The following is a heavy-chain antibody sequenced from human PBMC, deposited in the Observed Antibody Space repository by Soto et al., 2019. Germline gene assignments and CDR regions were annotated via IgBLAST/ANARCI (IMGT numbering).Heavy chain of an antibody. V-gene: IGHV3-33*01. Sequence: QVQLVESGGGVVQPGRSLRLSCAASGFTFSSYGMHWVRQAPGKGLEWVAVIWYDGSNKYYADSVKGRFTISRDNSKNTLYLQMNSLRAEDTAVYYCARDPLVWNSGYYFDYWGQGTLVTVSS. CDR1: GFTFSSYG. D-gene: IGHD1-7*01. J-gene: IGHJ4*02. CDR3: ARDPLVWNSGYYFDY. CDR2: IWYDGSNK.